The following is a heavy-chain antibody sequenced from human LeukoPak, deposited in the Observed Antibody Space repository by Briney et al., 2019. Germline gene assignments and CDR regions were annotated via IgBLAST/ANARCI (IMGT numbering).Heavy chain of an antibody. J-gene: IGHJ4*02. V-gene: IGHV3-21*01. CDR2: ISSSSSYI. CDR3: ARDYGGNPEPLDY. D-gene: IGHD4-23*01. Sequence: PGGSLRLSCAASGFTFSSYSMNWVRQALGKGLEWVSSISSSSSYIYYADSVKGRFTISRDNAKNSLYLQMNSLRAEDTAVYYCARDYGGNPEPLDYWGQGTLVTVSS. CDR1: GFTFSSYS.